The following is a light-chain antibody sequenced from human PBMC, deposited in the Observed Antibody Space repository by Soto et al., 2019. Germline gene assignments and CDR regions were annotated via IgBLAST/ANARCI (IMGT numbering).Light chain of an antibody. CDR2: YDD. J-gene: IGLJ1*01. Sequence: QPVLTQPPSVSEAPRQRVTISCSGSSSNIGNNAVNWYQQLPGKAPKLLIYYDDLLPSGVSDRFSGSKSGTSASLAISGLQSEDEADYYCAAWDDRLNGYVFGTGTQLTVL. CDR1: SSNIGNNA. CDR3: AAWDDRLNGYV. V-gene: IGLV1-36*01.